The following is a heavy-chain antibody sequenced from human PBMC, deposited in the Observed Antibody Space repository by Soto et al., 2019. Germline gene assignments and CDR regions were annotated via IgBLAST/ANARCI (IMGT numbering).Heavy chain of an antibody. D-gene: IGHD3-9*01. CDR2: ISGSGGST. CDR1: GFTFSSYA. CDR3: AKDRVLRYFDWLLEDFDY. J-gene: IGHJ4*02. V-gene: IGHV3-23*01. Sequence: GGSLRLSCAASGFTFSSYAMSWVRQAPGKGLEWVSAISGSGGSTYYADSVKGRFTISRDNSKNTLYLQMNSLRAEDTAVYYCAKDRVLRYFDWLLEDFDYWGQGTLVTVSS.